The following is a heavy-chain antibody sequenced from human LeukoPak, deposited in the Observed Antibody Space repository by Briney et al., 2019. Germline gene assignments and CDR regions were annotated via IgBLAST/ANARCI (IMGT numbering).Heavy chain of an antibody. Sequence: ASVKVSCKASGGTFSRFSINWLRQAPGQGLEWMGAVIPMFGTTDYAQKFQGRVTITADESTSTAYMELSSLRSEDTAVYYCASSLSRGYSYGFNWFDPWGQGTLVTVSS. D-gene: IGHD5-18*01. CDR1: GGTFSRFS. CDR2: VIPMFGTT. J-gene: IGHJ5*02. CDR3: ASSLSRGYSYGFNWFDP. V-gene: IGHV1-69*13.